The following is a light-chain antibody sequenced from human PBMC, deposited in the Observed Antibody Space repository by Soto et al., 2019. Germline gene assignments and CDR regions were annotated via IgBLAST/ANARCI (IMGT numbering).Light chain of an antibody. CDR2: KAS. CDR1: QSISSW. V-gene: IGKV1-5*03. J-gene: IGKJ1*01. Sequence: DIQMTQSPSNLSASVGDKVTITCRASQSISSWLAWYQQKPGKAPKLLIYKASSLESRVPSRFSGSGSGTEFPLTISSLQPNDFATFYCQQYNSYPWTFGQGTKVEIK. CDR3: QQYNSYPWT.